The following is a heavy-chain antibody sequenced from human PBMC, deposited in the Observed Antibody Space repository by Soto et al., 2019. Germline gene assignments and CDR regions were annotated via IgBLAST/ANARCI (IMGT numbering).Heavy chain of an antibody. J-gene: IGHJ6*02. CDR3: VRDRVGGSESSPFGMDV. CDR1: GGSISNGAYY. CDR2: IYYSGAT. D-gene: IGHD3-10*01. Sequence: SETLSLTCTVSGGSISNGAYYWTWIRQHPGKGLEWIGYIYYSGATSYNPSLKSRVTISVDTSKNQFSLKLSSVTAADTAVYYCVRDRVGGSESSPFGMDVWGQGTTVTVSS. V-gene: IGHV4-31*03.